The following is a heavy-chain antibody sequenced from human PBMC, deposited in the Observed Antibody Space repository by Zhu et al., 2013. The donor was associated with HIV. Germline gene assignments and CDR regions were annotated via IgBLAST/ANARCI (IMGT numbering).Heavy chain of an antibody. CDR2: ISYDGSNK. J-gene: IGHJ4*02. CDR1: GFTFSDFV. CDR3: SLDVDSSSSLIDY. V-gene: IGHV3-30*19. D-gene: IGHD6-6*01. Sequence: VQLVESGGGVVQPGTSLRLSCAASGFTFSDFVMHWVRQAPGKGLEWVAVISYDGSNKYYADSVKGRFTISRDNSKNTLYLQMNSLRAEDTAVYYCSLDVDSSSSLIDYWGQGTLVTVSS.